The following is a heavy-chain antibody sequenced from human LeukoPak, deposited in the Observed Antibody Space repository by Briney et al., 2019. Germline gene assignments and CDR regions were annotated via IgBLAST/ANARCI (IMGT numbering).Heavy chain of an antibody. CDR3: ARLRLESAAPFDY. V-gene: IGHV3-53*01. Sequence: GGSLRLSCVASGFTVSNNYMSWVRQAPGKGLEWVSIIYSGGSSYYADSVRGRFTISRDNSKNTLFLQMNDLRAEDTAVYFCARLRLESAAPFDYWGQGTLVTVSS. D-gene: IGHD3-16*01. J-gene: IGHJ4*02. CDR1: GFTVSNNY. CDR2: IYSGGSS.